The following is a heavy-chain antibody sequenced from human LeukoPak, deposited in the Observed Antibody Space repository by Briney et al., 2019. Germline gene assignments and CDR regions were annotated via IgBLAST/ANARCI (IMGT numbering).Heavy chain of an antibody. CDR1: GFTFSSFA. Sequence: GGSLRLSCAASGFTFSSFAMNWVRQATGKGLEWVSGISGSGDSTYYADSVKGRFTISRDNSKNTLYLQMNSLRAEDTAVFYCAKQPGYCSTTSCLSFCDFWGQGTLVTASS. CDR2: ISGSGDST. J-gene: IGHJ4*02. D-gene: IGHD2-2*01. V-gene: IGHV3-23*01. CDR3: AKQPGYCSTTSCLSFCDF.